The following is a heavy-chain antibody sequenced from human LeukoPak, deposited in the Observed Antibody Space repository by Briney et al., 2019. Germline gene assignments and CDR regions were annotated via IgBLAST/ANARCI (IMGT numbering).Heavy chain of an antibody. CDR1: GDSVSSNSAA. Sequence: SQTLPLTCAISGDSVSSNSAAWNWIRQSPSRGLEWLGRSYYRSKWSKDYAVSVKSRITLNPDTSKNQLSLQLNSVTPEDTAVYYCARDRGSCSGGSCHSLGFDYWGQGILVTVSS. V-gene: IGHV6-1*01. CDR3: ARDRGSCSGGSCHSLGFDY. CDR2: SYYRSKWSK. J-gene: IGHJ4*02. D-gene: IGHD2-15*01.